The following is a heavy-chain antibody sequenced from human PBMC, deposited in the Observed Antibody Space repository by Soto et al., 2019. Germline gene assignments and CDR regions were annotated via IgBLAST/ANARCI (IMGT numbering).Heavy chain of an antibody. Sequence: EVQLVESGGGLVKPGGSLRLSCAASGFTFSSYSMNWVRQAPGKGLEWVSSISSSSSYIYYADSVKGRFTISRDNAKNSLYLQMNSLRAEDTAVYYCARGSSSGWSDFGRGYWGQGTLVTVSS. J-gene: IGHJ4*02. CDR1: GFTFSSYS. CDR2: ISSSSSYI. V-gene: IGHV3-21*01. D-gene: IGHD6-19*01. CDR3: ARGSSSGWSDFGRGY.